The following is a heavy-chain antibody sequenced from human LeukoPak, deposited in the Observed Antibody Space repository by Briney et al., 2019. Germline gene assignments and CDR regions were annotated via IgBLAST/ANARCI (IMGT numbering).Heavy chain of an antibody. D-gene: IGHD3-9*01. Sequence: GGSLRLSCAASGFTFSSYAMSWVRQAPGKGLECVSAISGSGGSTYYADSVKGRFTISRDNSKNTLYLQMNSLRAEDTAVYYCAKDAGKILRYFDSTVWGQGTLVTVSS. CDR3: AKDAGKILRYFDSTV. CDR2: ISGSGGST. V-gene: IGHV3-23*01. CDR1: GFTFSSYA. J-gene: IGHJ4*02.